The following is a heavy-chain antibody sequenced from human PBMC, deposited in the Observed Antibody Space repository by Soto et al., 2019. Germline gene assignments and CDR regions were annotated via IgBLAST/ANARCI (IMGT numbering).Heavy chain of an antibody. CDR1: GGSISSSTYY. D-gene: IGHD6-19*01. J-gene: IGHJ5*02. CDR3: ARRESLYSTGWYGSSNWFDP. CDR2: IYYSGST. V-gene: IGHV4-39*01. Sequence: SETLSLTCTVSGGSISSSTYYWGWIRQPPGKGLEWIGSIYYSGSTYYNPSLESRVTISVDTSKNQFSLKLSSVTAADTAVYYCARRESLYSTGWYGSSNWFDPWGQGTLVTVSS.